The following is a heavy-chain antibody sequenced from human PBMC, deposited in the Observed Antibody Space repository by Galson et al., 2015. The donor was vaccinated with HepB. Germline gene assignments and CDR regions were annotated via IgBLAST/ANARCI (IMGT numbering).Heavy chain of an antibody. CDR3: AKDRAYCGGDCHPQNFDY. CDR2: ISGSGGST. CDR1: GFTFSSYA. Sequence: SLRLSCAASGFTFSSYAMSWVRQAPGKGLEWVSAISGSGGSTYYADSVKGRFTISRDNSKNTLYLQMNSLRAEDTAVYYCAKDRAYCGGDCHPQNFDYWGQGTLVTVSS. J-gene: IGHJ4*02. D-gene: IGHD2-21*01. V-gene: IGHV3-23*01.